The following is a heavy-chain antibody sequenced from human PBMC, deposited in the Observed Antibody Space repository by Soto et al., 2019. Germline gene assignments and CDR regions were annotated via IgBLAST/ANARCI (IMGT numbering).Heavy chain of an antibody. D-gene: IGHD3-22*01. CDR3: AKDAVLDSSGYYLDY. CDR1: GFTFSSYG. CDR2: ISYDGSNK. Sequence: QVQLVESGGGVVQPGRSLRLSCAASGFTFSSYGMHWVRQAPGKGLEWVAVISYDGSNKYYADSVKGRFTISRDNSKNTLYLQMNSLRAEDKAVYYCAKDAVLDSSGYYLDYWGQGTLVTVSS. V-gene: IGHV3-30*18. J-gene: IGHJ4*02.